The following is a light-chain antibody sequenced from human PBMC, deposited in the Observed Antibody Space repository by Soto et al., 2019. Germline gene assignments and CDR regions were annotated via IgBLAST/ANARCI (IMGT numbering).Light chain of an antibody. J-gene: IGLJ1*01. V-gene: IGLV2-14*01. CDR3: SSYTTSYFYV. Sequence: QSALTQPASVSGSPGQSITISCTGSGRDIGAYNYVSWYQQHPGKAPKLIIYEVENRPSGVPNRFSASKSAFTASLTISGLQAEDEADYYCSSYTTSYFYVFGPGTKVTVL. CDR1: GRDIGAYNY. CDR2: EVE.